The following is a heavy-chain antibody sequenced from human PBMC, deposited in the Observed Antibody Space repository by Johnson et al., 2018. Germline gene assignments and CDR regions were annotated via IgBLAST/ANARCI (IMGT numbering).Heavy chain of an antibody. J-gene: IGHJ1*01. Sequence: GRSLRLSCAASGFTFSSYAMYWVRQAPGKGLEWVVVISYDGSNKYSADSVKGRFTISRDNSKNTLYLQMNSLRAEDTAVYYCAKRWLGYIQHWGQGTLVTVSS. V-gene: IGHV3-30*18. CDR2: ISYDGSNK. D-gene: IGHD2-15*01. CDR3: AKRWLGYIQH. CDR1: GFTFSSYA.